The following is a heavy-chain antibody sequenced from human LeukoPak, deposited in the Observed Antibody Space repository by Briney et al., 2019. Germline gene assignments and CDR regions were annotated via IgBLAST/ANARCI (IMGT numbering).Heavy chain of an antibody. J-gene: IGHJ5*02. V-gene: IGHV4-39*01. Sequence: SETLSLTCTVSAGSISSSSYSWGWIRQPPGKGLEWIGTIYSTGNTYYSPSLKSRVTISVDTSKNQFSLKLSSMTAADTAVYYCARHGLISSGWSHWFDPWGQGTLVTVSS. CDR2: IYSTGNT. D-gene: IGHD6-13*01. CDR3: ARHGLISSGWSHWFDP. CDR1: AGSISSSSYS.